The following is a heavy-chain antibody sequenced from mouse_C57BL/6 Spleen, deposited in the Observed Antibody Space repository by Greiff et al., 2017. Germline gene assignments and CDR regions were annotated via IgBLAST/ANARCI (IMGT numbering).Heavy chain of an antibody. D-gene: IGHD1-1*01. CDR2: IYPGDGDT. Sequence: VQLQQPGPELVKPGASVKISCKASGYAFSSSWMNWVKQRPGKGLEWIGRIYPGDGDTNYNGKFKGKATLTADKSSSTAYMQLSSLTSEDSAVYFCARSHGSSSWDFDVWGTGTTVTVSS. J-gene: IGHJ1*03. CDR1: GYAFSSSW. V-gene: IGHV1-82*01. CDR3: ARSHGSSSWDFDV.